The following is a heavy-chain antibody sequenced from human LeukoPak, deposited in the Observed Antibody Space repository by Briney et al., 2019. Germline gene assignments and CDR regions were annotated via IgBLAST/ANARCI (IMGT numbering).Heavy chain of an antibody. CDR2: INHSGST. CDR3: ARGLSAIVH. Sequence: SETLSLTCTVSGGSISSGGYYWSWIRQPPGKGLEWIGEINHSGSTNYNPSLKSRVTISVDTSKNQFSLKLSSVTAADTAVYYCARGLSAIVHWGQGTLVTVSS. CDR1: GGSISSGGYY. D-gene: IGHD2-21*02. J-gene: IGHJ4*02. V-gene: IGHV4-39*07.